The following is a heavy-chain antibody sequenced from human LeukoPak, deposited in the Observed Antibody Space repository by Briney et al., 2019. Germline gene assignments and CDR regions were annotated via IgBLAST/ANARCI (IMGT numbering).Heavy chain of an antibody. D-gene: IGHD3-9*01. CDR3: AADLSYYDILTGYLV. CDR1: GYSFTSYW. Sequence: GESLKISCKGSGYSFTSYWIGWVRQMPGKGLEWMGIIYPGDSDTRCSPSFQGQVTISADKSISTAYLQWSSLKASDTAMYYCAADLSYYDILTGYLVWGQGTTVTVSS. J-gene: IGHJ6*02. CDR2: IYPGDSDT. V-gene: IGHV5-51*01.